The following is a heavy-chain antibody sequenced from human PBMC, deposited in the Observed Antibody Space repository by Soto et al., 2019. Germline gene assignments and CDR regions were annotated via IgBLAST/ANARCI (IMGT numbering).Heavy chain of an antibody. CDR3: ARRVKRYYYGMDV. CDR1: NGSIGSYY. Sequence: SETLSLTCTVSNGSIGSYYWSWIRQPPGKGLEWIGEINHSGSTNYNPSLKSRVTISVDTSKNQFSLKLSSVTAADTAVYYCARRVKRYYYGMDVWGLGTTVTVSS. CDR2: INHSGST. J-gene: IGHJ6*02. V-gene: IGHV4-34*01.